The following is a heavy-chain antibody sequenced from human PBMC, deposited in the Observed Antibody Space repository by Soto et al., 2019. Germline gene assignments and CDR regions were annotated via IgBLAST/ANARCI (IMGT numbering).Heavy chain of an antibody. V-gene: IGHV1-18*04. CDR3: ARDRGYCSGGSCQSSNFDY. CDR1: GYTFTSYG. D-gene: IGHD2-15*01. CDR2: ISAYNGNT. Sequence: ASVKVSCKASGYTFTSYGISWVRQAPGQGLEWMGWISAYNGNTNYAQKLQGRVTMTTDTSTSTAYMELRSLRSDDTAVYYCARDRGYCSGGSCQSSNFDYWGQGTLVTVSS. J-gene: IGHJ4*02.